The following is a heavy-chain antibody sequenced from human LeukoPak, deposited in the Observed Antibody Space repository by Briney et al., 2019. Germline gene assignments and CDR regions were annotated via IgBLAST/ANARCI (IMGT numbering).Heavy chain of an antibody. CDR2: TNPNSGNT. Sequence: GESLKISCKASGYTFTIYDINWVRQATGQGLEWMGWTNPNSGNTGYAQKFQGRVTITRNTSISTAYVELSSLRSEDTAVYYCARGYCTSTSCHFDYWGQGTLVTVSS. V-gene: IGHV1-8*03. CDR1: GYTFTIYD. CDR3: ARGYCTSTSCHFDY. D-gene: IGHD2-2*01. J-gene: IGHJ4*02.